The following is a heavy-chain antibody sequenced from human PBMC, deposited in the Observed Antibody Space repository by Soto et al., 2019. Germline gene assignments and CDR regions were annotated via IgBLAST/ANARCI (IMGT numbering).Heavy chain of an antibody. V-gene: IGHV1-69*13. CDR3: ARGLVVGYCSGGSCYSAFDY. CDR1: GGTFSSYA. D-gene: IGHD2-15*01. J-gene: IGHJ4*02. CDR2: IIPIFGTA. Sequence: SVKVSCKASGGTFSSYAISWVRQAPGQGLEWMGGIIPIFGTANYAQKFQGRVTITADESTSTAYMELSSLRSEDTAVYYCARGLVVGYCSGGSCYSAFDYWGQGTLVTVSS.